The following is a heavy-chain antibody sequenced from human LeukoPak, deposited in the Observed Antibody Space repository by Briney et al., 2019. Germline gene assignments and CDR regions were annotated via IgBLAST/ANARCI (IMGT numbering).Heavy chain of an antibody. CDR3: AKHPLAGGNPDY. D-gene: IGHD1-14*01. CDR2: INGNGVGT. J-gene: IGHJ4*02. Sequence: GGSLRLSCAASGFTFSSYAMSWVRQTPGKGLEWVSAINGNGVGTFYAGSVVGRFTISGDNSKNTLYLQMSSLRVEDTAVYYCAKHPLAGGNPDYWGQGTLVTVPS. CDR1: GFTFSSYA. V-gene: IGHV3-23*01.